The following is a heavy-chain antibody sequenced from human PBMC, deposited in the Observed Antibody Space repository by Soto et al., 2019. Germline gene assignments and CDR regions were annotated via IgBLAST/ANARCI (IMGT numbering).Heavy chain of an antibody. D-gene: IGHD2-2*01. J-gene: IGHJ4*02. CDR2: ISASGAST. CDR3: AKRPEVV. Sequence: EVQLLEFGGGLVQPGGSLRLSCAASGFTFDNYAMSWVRQTPGKGLEWVSAISASGASTYYADSVKGRFTISRDNSKNTLSLQMHSLRAEDTAVYYCAKRPEVVWGQGTLVTVSS. V-gene: IGHV3-23*01. CDR1: GFTFDNYA.